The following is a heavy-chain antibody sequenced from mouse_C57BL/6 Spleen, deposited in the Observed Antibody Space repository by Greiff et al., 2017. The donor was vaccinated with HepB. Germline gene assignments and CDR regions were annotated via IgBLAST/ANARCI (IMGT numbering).Heavy chain of an antibody. Sequence: QVQLQQSGAELVRPGSSVKLSCKASGYTFTSYWMHWVKQRPIQGLEWIGNIDPSDSETHYNQKFKDKATLTVDKSSSTAYMQLSSLTSEDSAVYYCARWGYSNGIFDYWGQGTTLTVSS. V-gene: IGHV1-52*01. CDR2: IDPSDSET. CDR1: GYTFTSYW. J-gene: IGHJ2*01. D-gene: IGHD2-5*01. CDR3: ARWGYSNGIFDY.